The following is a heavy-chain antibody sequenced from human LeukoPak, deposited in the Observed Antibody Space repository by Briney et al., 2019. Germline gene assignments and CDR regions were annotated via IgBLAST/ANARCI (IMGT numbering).Heavy chain of an antibody. CDR1: GFTFSSYA. D-gene: IGHD3-22*01. CDR2: ISGSGGST. V-gene: IGHV3-23*01. Sequence: GGSLRLSCAASGFTFSSYAMSWVRQAPGKGLEWVSAISGSGGSTYYADSVKGRFTISRDNVKDSLYLQMNSLRAEDTAAYYCAREPSMSFYYDSSGHAFDIWGPGTMVTVSS. CDR3: AREPSMSFYYDSSGHAFDI. J-gene: IGHJ3*02.